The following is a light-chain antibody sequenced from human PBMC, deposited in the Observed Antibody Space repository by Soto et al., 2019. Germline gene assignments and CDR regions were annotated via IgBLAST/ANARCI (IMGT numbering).Light chain of an antibody. CDR2: GAS. CDR3: QQYGSSPIP. V-gene: IGKV3-20*01. J-gene: IGKJ5*01. Sequence: EIAMTQSPAALSVSPGDRATLSCRASQSVSSSYFAWHQQKPGQAPRLLLYGASSRATGIPARFSGSASGTDFNLTISRLEPEDFAVYYCQQYGSSPIPFGQGTRLEIK. CDR1: QSVSSSY.